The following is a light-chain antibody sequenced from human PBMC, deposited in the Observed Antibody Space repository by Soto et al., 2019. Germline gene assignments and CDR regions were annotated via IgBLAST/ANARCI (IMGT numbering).Light chain of an antibody. CDR2: DNN. CDR3: GTWDSSLSAFV. V-gene: IGLV1-51*01. CDR1: SSNIGNNY. J-gene: IGLJ1*01. Sequence: QSVLTQPPSVSAAPGQKVTISCSGSSSNIGNNYVSWYQQLPGTDPKLLIYDNNKRPSGIPDRFSGSKSGTSATLGITGLQTGDEADYYCGTWDSSLSAFVFGTGTKV.